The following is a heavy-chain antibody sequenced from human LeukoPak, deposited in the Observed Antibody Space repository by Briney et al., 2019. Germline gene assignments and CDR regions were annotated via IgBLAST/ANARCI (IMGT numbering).Heavy chain of an antibody. V-gene: IGHV3-66*01. CDR2: IYSGGST. Sequence: GGSLRLSCAASGFTVSSNYMSWVRQAPGKGLEWVSVIYSGGSTYYADSVKGRFTISRDNSKNTLYLQMNSLRAEDTAVYYCARVDSSGYYVSYFDYWGQGTLVTVSS. CDR3: ARVDSSGYYVSYFDY. J-gene: IGHJ4*02. CDR1: GFTVSSNY. D-gene: IGHD3-22*01.